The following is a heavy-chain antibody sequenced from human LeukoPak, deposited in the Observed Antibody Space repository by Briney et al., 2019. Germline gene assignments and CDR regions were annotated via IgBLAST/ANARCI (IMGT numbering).Heavy chain of an antibody. CDR2: INPNSGGT. CDR3: ARGGPDFYYDSSGYKGWDAFDI. Sequence: GASVKVSCKASGYTFTGYYMHWVRQAPGQGLEWMGWINPNSGGTNYAQKFQGWVTMTRDTSISTAYMELSRLRSDDTAVYYCARGGPDFYYDSSGYKGWDAFDIWGQGTMVTVSS. CDR1: GYTFTGYY. V-gene: IGHV1-2*04. D-gene: IGHD3-22*01. J-gene: IGHJ3*02.